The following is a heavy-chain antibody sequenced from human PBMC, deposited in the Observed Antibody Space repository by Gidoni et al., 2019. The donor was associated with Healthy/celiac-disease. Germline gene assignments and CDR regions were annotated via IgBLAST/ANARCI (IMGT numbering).Heavy chain of an antibody. D-gene: IGHD5-12*01. CDR2: ISWDGGST. V-gene: IGHV3-43*01. J-gene: IGHJ6*02. Sequence: EVQLVESGGVVVQPGGSLRLSCAASGFTFDDYTMHWVRQAPGKGLEWVSLISWDGGSTYYADSVKGRFTISRDNSKNSLYLQMNSLRTEDTALYYCAKDLSTFYSGYDYYYGMDVWGQGTTVTISS. CDR3: AKDLSTFYSGYDYYYGMDV. CDR1: GFTFDDYT.